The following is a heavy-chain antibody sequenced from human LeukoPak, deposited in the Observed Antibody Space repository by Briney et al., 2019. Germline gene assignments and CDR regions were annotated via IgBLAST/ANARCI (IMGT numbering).Heavy chain of an antibody. CDR2: IRYDGSNK. V-gene: IGHV3-30*02. Sequence: GGSLRLSCVASGFAFRSYGMHWVRQAPGKGLEWVAFIRYDGSNKDYADSVKGRFTVSRDNSKNTLYLQMTSLRAEDTAVYYCAKDMGPSKLFDYWGQGTLVTVSS. CDR1: GFAFRSYG. D-gene: IGHD1-26*01. CDR3: AKDMGPSKLFDY. J-gene: IGHJ4*02.